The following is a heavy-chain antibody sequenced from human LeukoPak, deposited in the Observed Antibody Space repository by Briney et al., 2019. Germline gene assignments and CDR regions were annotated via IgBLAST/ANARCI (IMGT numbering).Heavy chain of an antibody. D-gene: IGHD4-17*01. V-gene: IGHV3-21*01. CDR1: GFTFSSYS. CDR2: ISSSSSNI. CDR3: ARDRLIYGDYGDAFDI. J-gene: IGHJ3*02. Sequence: GGSPRLSCAASGFTFSSYSMNWVRQAPGKGLEWVSSISSSSSNIYYADSVKGRFTISRDNAKTSLYLQMNSLRAEDTAVYYCARDRLIYGDYGDAFDIWGQGTMVTVSS.